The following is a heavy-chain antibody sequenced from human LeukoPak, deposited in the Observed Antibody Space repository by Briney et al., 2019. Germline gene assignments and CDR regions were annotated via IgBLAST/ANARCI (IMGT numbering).Heavy chain of an antibody. Sequence: PSETLSLTCTVSGGSISSYYWSWIRQPPGKGLEWIGYIYYSGSTNYNPSLKSRVTISVDTSTNQFSLKLSSVTAADTAVYYCAREFEYSGPRDYWGQGTLVTVSS. V-gene: IGHV4-59*01. CDR1: GGSISSYY. J-gene: IGHJ4*02. CDR3: AREFEYSGPRDY. D-gene: IGHD5-12*01. CDR2: IYYSGST.